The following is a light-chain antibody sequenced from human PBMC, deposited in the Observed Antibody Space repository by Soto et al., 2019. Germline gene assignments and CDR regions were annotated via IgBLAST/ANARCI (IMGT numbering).Light chain of an antibody. CDR2: DAS. J-gene: IGKJ4*01. Sequence: EIVLTQSPATLSLSPGERATLSCRASQSVSRYLAWYQQKPGQAPRLLIYDASNRATGIPTRFSGSGSGTDFALTISSLEPEDFAVYYCQQRSNWPSTFGGGTKFEIK. CDR3: QQRSNWPST. CDR1: QSVSRY. V-gene: IGKV3-11*01.